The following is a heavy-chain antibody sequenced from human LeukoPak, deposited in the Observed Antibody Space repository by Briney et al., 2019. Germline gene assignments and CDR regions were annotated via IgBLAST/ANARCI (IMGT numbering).Heavy chain of an antibody. CDR3: ARGAYYDFWSGYFWFDP. CDR1: GGSISSGSYY. Sequence: SQTLSLTCTVSGGSISSGSYYWSWIRQPAGKGLEWIGRIDTSGSTNYNPSLKSRVTISVDTSKNQFSLKLSSVTAADTAVYYCARGAYYDFWSGYFWFDPWGQGTLVTVSS. D-gene: IGHD3-3*01. CDR2: IDTSGST. V-gene: IGHV4-61*02. J-gene: IGHJ5*02.